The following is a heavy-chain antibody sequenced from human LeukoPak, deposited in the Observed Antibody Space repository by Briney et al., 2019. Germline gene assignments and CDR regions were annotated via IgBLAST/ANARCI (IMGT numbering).Heavy chain of an antibody. CDR3: ARDRRRDRLHAFDI. D-gene: IGHD1-26*01. V-gene: IGHV4-59*01. Sequence: SETLSLTCTVSGGTFSRYFWSWIRQPPGKGLEWIAYIDYSGSTNYNPSLKSRLNISLDASKNQFSLKLSSVTAADTAVYYCARDRRRDRLHAFDIWGQGTMVTVSS. CDR2: IDYSGST. J-gene: IGHJ3*02. CDR1: GGTFSRYF.